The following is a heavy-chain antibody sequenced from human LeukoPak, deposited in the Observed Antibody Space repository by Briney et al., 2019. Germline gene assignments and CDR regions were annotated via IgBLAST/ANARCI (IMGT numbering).Heavy chain of an antibody. CDR3: ARGLSPLDY. CDR1: GFTFDDYG. Sequence: GGSLRLSCAASGFTFDDYGMSWVRQDPGKGLEWVANIKEDGSEKYYVDSVKGRFTISRDNAKNSLYLQMNSLRAEDTAVYYCARGLSPLDYWGQGTLVTVSS. V-gene: IGHV3-7*04. CDR2: IKEDGSEK. D-gene: IGHD3-16*01. J-gene: IGHJ4*02.